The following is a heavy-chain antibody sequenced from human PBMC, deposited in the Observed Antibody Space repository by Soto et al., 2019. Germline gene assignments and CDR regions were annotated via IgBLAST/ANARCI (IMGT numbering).Heavy chain of an antibody. V-gene: IGHV4-59*08. D-gene: IGHD3-16*02. Sequence: QVQLQESGPGLVKPSETLSLTCTVSGGSISSYYWSWIRQPPGKGLEWIGYIYYSGSTNYNPSLKSRVTISVDTSKNQFSLKLSSVTAADTAVYYCARHLKGVEWDDYIWGSYRLAPDAFDIWGQGTMVTVSS. CDR2: IYYSGST. CDR3: ARHLKGVEWDDYIWGSYRLAPDAFDI. J-gene: IGHJ3*02. CDR1: GGSISSYY.